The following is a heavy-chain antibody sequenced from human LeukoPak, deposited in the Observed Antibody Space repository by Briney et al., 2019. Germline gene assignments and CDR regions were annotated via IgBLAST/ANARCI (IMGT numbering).Heavy chain of an antibody. J-gene: IGHJ4*02. CDR2: IIPIFGTA. CDR3: AREGHIAVAGFDY. Sequence: SVKVSCKASGGTFSSYAISWVRQAPGQGLEWMGGIIPIFGTANYAQKFQGRVTITADESTSTAYMELSSLRSEDTAVYYCAREGHIAVAGFDYWGQGTLVTVSS. V-gene: IGHV1-69*13. CDR1: GGTFSSYA. D-gene: IGHD6-19*01.